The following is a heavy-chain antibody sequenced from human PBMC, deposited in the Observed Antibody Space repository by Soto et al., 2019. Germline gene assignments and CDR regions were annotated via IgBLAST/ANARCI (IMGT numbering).Heavy chain of an antibody. J-gene: IGHJ6*02. V-gene: IGHV3-33*01. D-gene: IGHD2-2*01. CDR1: GVTFRSYG. Sequence: QMQLVESGGGVVQPGRSLRLSCAASGVTFRSYGIHWVRQAPGKGLEWVALIWFDGSKKYYVDSVKGRFAVSRDNSKNTLYLQMNSLRVEDTAVYYCARDRLVPYGYGMDVWGQGTTVTVSS. CDR2: IWFDGSKK. CDR3: ARDRLVPYGYGMDV.